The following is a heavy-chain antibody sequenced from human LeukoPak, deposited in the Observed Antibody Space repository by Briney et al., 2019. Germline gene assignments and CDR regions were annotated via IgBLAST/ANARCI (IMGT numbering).Heavy chain of an antibody. CDR2: IKQDGSEK. D-gene: IGHD2-21*02. V-gene: IGHV3-7*01. Sequence: PGGSLRLSCAASGFTFSSYWMSWVRQAPGKGLEWVANIKQDGSEKYYVDSVKGRFTISRDNAKNSLYLQMNSLRAEDTAVYYCAREANPGAYCGGDCLYYFDYWGQGTLVTVSS. CDR3: AREANPGAYCGGDCLYYFDY. J-gene: IGHJ4*02. CDR1: GFTFSSYW.